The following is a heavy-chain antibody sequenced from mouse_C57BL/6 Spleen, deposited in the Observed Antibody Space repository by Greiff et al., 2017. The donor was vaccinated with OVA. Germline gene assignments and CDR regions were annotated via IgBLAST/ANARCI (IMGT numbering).Heavy chain of an antibody. CDR1: GYTFTSYW. J-gene: IGHJ2*01. CDR2: IDPSDSYT. Sequence: QVQLQQPGAELVRPGTSVKLSCKASGYTFTSYWMHWVKQRPGQGLEWIGVIDPSDSYTNYNQKFKGKATLTVDTSSSTAYMQLSSLTSEDSAVYYCARGGPPRYFDYWGQGTTLTVSS. V-gene: IGHV1-59*01. CDR3: ARGGPPRYFDY.